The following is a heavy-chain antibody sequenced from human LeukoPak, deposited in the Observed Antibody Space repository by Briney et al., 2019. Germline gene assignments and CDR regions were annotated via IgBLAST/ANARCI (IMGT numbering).Heavy chain of an antibody. CDR3: ARLVNDAFDI. CDR2: ISSSSGYI. CDR1: GFTFSSYS. J-gene: IGHJ3*02. D-gene: IGHD3-9*01. Sequence: GGSLRLSCAASGFTFSSYSMNWVRQAPGKGLEWVSSISSSSGYIYYADSVKGRFTISRDNAKNSLYLQMNSLRAEDTAVYYCARLVNDAFDIWGQGTMVTVSS. V-gene: IGHV3-21*04.